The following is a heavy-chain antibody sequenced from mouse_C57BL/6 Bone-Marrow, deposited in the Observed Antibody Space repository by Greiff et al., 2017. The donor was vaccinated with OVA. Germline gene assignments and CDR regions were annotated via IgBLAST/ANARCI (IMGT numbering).Heavy chain of an antibody. CDR2: ILPGSGST. D-gene: IGHD1-1*01. CDR1: GYTFTGYW. J-gene: IGHJ1*03. CDR3: ARSPITTVVGGYWYFDV. Sequence: VQLQQSGAELMKPGASVKLSCKATGYTFTGYWIEWVKQRPGHGLEWIGEILPGSGSTNYNEKFKGKATFTADTSSNTAYMQLSSLTTEDSAIYYCARSPITTVVGGYWYFDVWGTGTTVTVSS. V-gene: IGHV1-9*01.